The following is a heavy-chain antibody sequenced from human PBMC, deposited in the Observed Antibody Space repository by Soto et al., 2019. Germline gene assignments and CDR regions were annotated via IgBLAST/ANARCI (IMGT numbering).Heavy chain of an antibody. CDR2: IYFSGTT. D-gene: IGHD3-22*01. CDR3: ARRDRSGFSYWLDT. J-gene: IGHJ5*02. V-gene: IGHV4-31*03. Sequence: SETLYLTCTVSGGSISSGDYYWSWIRQHPGKGLEWIGTIYFSGTTYYNPSLKSRVTISVDTSKSQFSLKLSSVTAADTAVYYCARRDRSGFSYWLDTWGQGTLVTV. CDR1: GGSISSGDYY.